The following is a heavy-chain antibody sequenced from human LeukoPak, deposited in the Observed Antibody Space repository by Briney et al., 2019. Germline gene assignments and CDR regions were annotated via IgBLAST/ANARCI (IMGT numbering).Heavy chain of an antibody. V-gene: IGHV4-39*01. D-gene: IGHD3-16*02. J-gene: IGHJ4*02. CDR2: ISYSGTT. CDR1: GVSITNNYYY. Sequence: KSSETLSLTCTVSGVSITNNYYYWGWIRQPPGKGLEWIGSISYSGTTYYTPSLESRVTISVDTSTNQFSLTLSSVTAADTAVYFCARQVITFGVFIAYYFDYWGQGTLVTVSS. CDR3: ARQVITFGVFIAYYFDY.